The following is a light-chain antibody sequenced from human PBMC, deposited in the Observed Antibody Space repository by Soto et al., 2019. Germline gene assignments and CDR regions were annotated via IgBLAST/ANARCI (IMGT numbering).Light chain of an antibody. V-gene: IGLV2-14*01. CDR3: SSYTTSSTVV. Sequence: QSALTQPASVSGSPGQSITISCTGTSSDVGDYDYVSWYQQHPGKAPKLMIFDVSNRPSGVSSRFSGSKSGNTASLTISGLQAEDEADYYCSSYTTSSTVVFGGGTKVTVL. CDR2: DVS. CDR1: SSDVGDYDY. J-gene: IGLJ2*01.